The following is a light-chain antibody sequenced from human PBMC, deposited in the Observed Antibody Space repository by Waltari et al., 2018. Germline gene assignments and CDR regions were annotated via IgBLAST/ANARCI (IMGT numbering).Light chain of an antibody. CDR3: AAWDDSLNGFYV. V-gene: IGLV1-44*01. CDR2: SNN. J-gene: IGLJ1*01. Sequence: QSVLTQPPPASGTPGQRVTISSSGSSANIGSNTVNWHQQLPGTAPELLIYSNNQRPSGVPDRFSGSKSGTSASLAISGLQSEDEADYYCAAWDDSLNGFYVFGTGTKVTVL. CDR1: SANIGSNT.